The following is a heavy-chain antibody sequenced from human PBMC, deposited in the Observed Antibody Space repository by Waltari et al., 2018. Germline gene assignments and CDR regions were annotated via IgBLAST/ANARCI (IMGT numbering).Heavy chain of an antibody. V-gene: IGHV4-39*01. Sequence: QLQLQESGPGLVKPSETLSLTCTVSGGSISSRSYYWGWTRQPPGKGLEWIGSIYYSGSTYYNPSLKSRVTISVDTSKNQFSLKLSSVTAADTAVYYCARRRGGYYDSSGYYYDWGQGTLVTVSS. CDR1: GGSISSRSYY. J-gene: IGHJ4*02. CDR3: ARRRGGYYDSSGYYYD. D-gene: IGHD3-22*01. CDR2: IYYSGST.